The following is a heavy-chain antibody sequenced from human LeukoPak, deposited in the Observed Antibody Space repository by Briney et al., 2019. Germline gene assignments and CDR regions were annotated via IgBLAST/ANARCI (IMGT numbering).Heavy chain of an antibody. Sequence: ASVKVSCKASGYTFTGYYMHLVRLAPGQGLEWMGWINPNNGARNCAQKVQGRVTMTRDTSISTAYMELSRLRSDDTAVYYCARAGAPLNNWFDPWGQGTLVSVSS. CDR2: INPNNGAR. V-gene: IGHV1-2*02. J-gene: IGHJ5*02. CDR1: GYTFTGYY. CDR3: ARAGAPLNNWFDP.